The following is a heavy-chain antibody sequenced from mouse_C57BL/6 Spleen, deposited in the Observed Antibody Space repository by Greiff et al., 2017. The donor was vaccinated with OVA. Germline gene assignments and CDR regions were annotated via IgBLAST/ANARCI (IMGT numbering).Heavy chain of an antibody. CDR1: GYTFTSYW. D-gene: IGHD2-5*01. J-gene: IGHJ4*01. CDR3: ARWENDRNYGAMDY. V-gene: IGHV1-52*01. Sequence: VQLQQPGAELVRPGSSVKLSCKASGYTFTSYWMHWVKQRPIQGLEWIGNIDPSDSETHYNQKFKDKATLTVDKSSSTAYMQLSSLTSEDSAVEDCARWENDRNYGAMDYWGQGTSVTVSA. CDR2: IDPSDSET.